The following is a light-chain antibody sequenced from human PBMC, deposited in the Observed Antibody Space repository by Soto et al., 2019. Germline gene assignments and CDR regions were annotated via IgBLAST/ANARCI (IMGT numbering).Light chain of an antibody. V-gene: IGKV3-11*01. CDR3: QQRNNWIT. CDR2: DAS. Sequence: EIVLTQSPATLSLPPGERATLSCRASQSVSSYLAWYQQKPGQAPRLLIYDASNRATGIPARFSGSGSGTDFTLTICSLEPDFAVYYCQQRNNWITFGQGTRLEIK. J-gene: IGKJ5*01. CDR1: QSVSSY.